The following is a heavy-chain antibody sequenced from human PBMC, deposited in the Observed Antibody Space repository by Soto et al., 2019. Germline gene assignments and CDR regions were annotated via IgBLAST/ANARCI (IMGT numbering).Heavy chain of an antibody. V-gene: IGHV3-74*01. J-gene: IGHJ3*02. D-gene: IGHD7-27*01. CDR1: GFTFSDYW. CDR3: GRERWGLLDI. CDR2: INSDGSIA. Sequence: EVQLVESGGGLVQPGGSLRLSCEASGFTFSDYWMAWARQAPGKGLFWVSRINSDGSIAHYAESVKGRSTISRDNAKNTLWLQVNSLRDDDTAVYYCGRERWGLLDIWGQGAMVTVSS.